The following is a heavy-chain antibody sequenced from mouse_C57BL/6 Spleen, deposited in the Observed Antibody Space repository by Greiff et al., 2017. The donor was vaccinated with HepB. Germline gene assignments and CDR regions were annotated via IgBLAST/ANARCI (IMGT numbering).Heavy chain of an antibody. Sequence: VQLQQSGAELARPGASVKLSCKASGYTFTSYGISWVKQRTGQGLEWIGEIYPRSGNTYYNEKFKGKATLTADKSSSTAYMELRSLTSEDSAVYYCARSPITTVVAPYAMDYWGQGTSVTVSS. J-gene: IGHJ4*01. CDR3: ARSPITTVVAPYAMDY. CDR1: GYTFTSYG. V-gene: IGHV1-81*01. D-gene: IGHD1-1*01. CDR2: IYPRSGNT.